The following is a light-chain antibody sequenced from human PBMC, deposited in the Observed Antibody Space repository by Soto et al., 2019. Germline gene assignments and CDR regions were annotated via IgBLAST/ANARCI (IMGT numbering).Light chain of an antibody. Sequence: EIVLTQSPATLSLSPGERATLSCRASQSVSSYLAWYQQKPGQAPRLLIYDASNRATGIPARFSGSGSGTEFPLTISSREPEDFAVYYCQQHSNWPPLTFGGGTKVEIK. CDR2: DAS. V-gene: IGKV3-11*01. J-gene: IGKJ4*01. CDR1: QSVSSY. CDR3: QQHSNWPPLT.